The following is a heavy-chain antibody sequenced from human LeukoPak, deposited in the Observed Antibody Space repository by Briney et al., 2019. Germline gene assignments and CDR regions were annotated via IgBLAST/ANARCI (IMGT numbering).Heavy chain of an antibody. D-gene: IGHD3-9*01. CDR1: GYTFTSYY. CDR2: INPSGGST. CDR3: ATTGIHILTGYQEGAFDF. Sequence: ASVKVSCKASGYTFTSYYMHWVRQAPGQGLEWMGIINPSGGSTSYAQKFQGRVTMTRDTSTSTVYMELSSLRSEDTAVYYCATTGIHILTGYQEGAFDFWGQGTLVTVSS. J-gene: IGHJ4*02. V-gene: IGHV1-46*01.